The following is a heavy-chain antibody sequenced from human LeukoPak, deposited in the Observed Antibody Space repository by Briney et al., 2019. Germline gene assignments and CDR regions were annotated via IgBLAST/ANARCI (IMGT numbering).Heavy chain of an antibody. D-gene: IGHD3-9*01. J-gene: IGHJ4*02. CDR1: GGTFSSYA. CDR3: ARGGYYGIRYFDY. Sequence: SVKVSCKASGGTFSSYAISWVRQAPGQGLEWMGGIIPIFGTANYAQKFQGRVTITADESTSTAYMELSSLRSEDTAVYYCARGGYYGIRYFDYWGQGTLVTVSS. V-gene: IGHV1-69*01. CDR2: IIPIFGTA.